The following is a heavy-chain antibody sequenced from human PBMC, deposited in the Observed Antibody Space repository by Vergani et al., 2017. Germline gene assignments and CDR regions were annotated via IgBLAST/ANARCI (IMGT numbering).Heavy chain of an antibody. CDR2: IKQDGSEK. J-gene: IGHJ2*01. V-gene: IGHV3-7*03. CDR1: GFTFSSYW. Sequence: EVQLVESGGGLVQPGGSLRLSCAASGFTFSSYWMSWVRQAPGKGLEWVANIKQDGSEKYYADSVKGRFTISRDNAKNSLYLQMNSLRAEDTAVYYCARGTIFGVVMNDDWYFDLWGRGTLVTVSS. CDR3: ARGTIFGVVMNDDWYFDL. D-gene: IGHD3-3*01.